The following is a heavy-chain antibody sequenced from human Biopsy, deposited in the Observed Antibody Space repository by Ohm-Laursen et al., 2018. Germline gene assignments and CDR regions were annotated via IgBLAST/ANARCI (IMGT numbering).Heavy chain of an antibody. J-gene: IGHJ2*01. Sequence: GTLSLTCSVSGGSINSYYWIWIRQPPGKGLEWSGYIYYTGSTNYNPSLKSRVTISVTTSMNHFSLRMTSVTAADTAVYYCARHAPSYSGSYWRDFDLWGRGTLVTVSS. CDR1: GGSINSYY. CDR2: IYYTGST. V-gene: IGHV4-59*08. CDR3: ARHAPSYSGSYWRDFDL. D-gene: IGHD1-26*01.